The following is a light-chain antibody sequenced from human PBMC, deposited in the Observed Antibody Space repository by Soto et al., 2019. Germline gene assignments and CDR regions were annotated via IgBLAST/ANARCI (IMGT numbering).Light chain of an antibody. CDR2: DAT. CDR1: ESVSYSY. Sequence: EIVLTQSPASMSLSPGERATLSCGASESVSYSYVAWYQLHGGLAPRLLLHDATTRASGSPDESSSSKACTDFTLTISSLQADDAAVEYCQQYYTWRSITFGQGTRLEIK. V-gene: IGKV3D-20*01. CDR3: QQYYTWRSIT. J-gene: IGKJ5*01.